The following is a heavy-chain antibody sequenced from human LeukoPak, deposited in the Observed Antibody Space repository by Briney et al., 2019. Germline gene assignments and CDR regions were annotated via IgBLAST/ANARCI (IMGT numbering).Heavy chain of an antibody. Sequence: PGASVKVSCKASGYTFTSYYMHWVRQAPGQGLEWMGIINPSGGSTSYAQKFQGRVTMTRDMSTSTVYIELSSLRSEDTAVYYCARDYGMTTVTTRYDYWGQGTLVTVSS. CDR1: GYTFTSYY. CDR3: ARDYGMTTVTTRYDY. V-gene: IGHV1-46*01. CDR2: INPSGGST. J-gene: IGHJ4*02. D-gene: IGHD4-11*01.